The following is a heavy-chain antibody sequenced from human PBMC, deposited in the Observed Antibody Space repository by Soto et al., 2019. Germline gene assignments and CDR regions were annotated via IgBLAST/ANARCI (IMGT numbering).Heavy chain of an antibody. CDR1: GFTFSSYG. CDR2: ISYDGSNK. V-gene: IGHV3-30*18. CDR3: AKDLKSGDPSRGMDV. D-gene: IGHD3-10*01. Sequence: QVQLVESGGGVVQPGRSLRLSCAASGFTFSSYGMHWVRQAPGKGLEWVAVISYDGSNKYYADSVKGRFTISRDNSKNTLYRQMNSLRAEDTAVYYCAKDLKSGDPSRGMDVWGQGTTVTVSS. J-gene: IGHJ6*02.